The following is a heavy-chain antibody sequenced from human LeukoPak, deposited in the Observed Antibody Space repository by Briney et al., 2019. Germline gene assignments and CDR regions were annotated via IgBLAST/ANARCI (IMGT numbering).Heavy chain of an antibody. CDR1: GGSISSGDYY. CDR2: IYYSGST. CDR3: ARSYYDFWSGSPGAFDI. J-gene: IGHJ3*02. D-gene: IGHD3-3*01. Sequence: SQTLSLACTVSGGSISSGDYYWSWIRQPPGKGLEWIGYIYYSGSTYYNPSLKSRVTISVDTSKNQFSLKLSSVTAADTAVYYCARSYYDFWSGSPGAFDIWGQGTMVTVSS. V-gene: IGHV4-30-4*08.